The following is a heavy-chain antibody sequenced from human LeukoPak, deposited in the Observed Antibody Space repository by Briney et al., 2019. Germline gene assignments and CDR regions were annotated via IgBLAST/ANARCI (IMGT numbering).Heavy chain of an antibody. Sequence: SETLSLTCTVSGGSISSGDYYWSWIRQPPGKGLEWIGYIYYSGSTYYNPSLKSRVTISVDTSKNQFSLKLSSVTAADTAVYYCASFDRVLGYYYGMDVWGQGTTVTVSS. D-gene: IGHD3-16*01. CDR3: ASFDRVLGYYYGMDV. V-gene: IGHV4-30-4*01. CDR1: GGSISSGDYY. J-gene: IGHJ6*02. CDR2: IYYSGST.